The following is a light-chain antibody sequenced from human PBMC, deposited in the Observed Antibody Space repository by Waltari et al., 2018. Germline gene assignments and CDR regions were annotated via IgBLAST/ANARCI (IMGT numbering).Light chain of an antibody. CDR1: QGISNY. Sequence: DIQMTQTPSSLSASVGDRVTITCRASQGISNYLAWYQQKPGKVPKLLIYAASTLQSGVPSRFSGSGSGTDFTLTISSLQPEDVATYYCQKYNSAPLFGQGTKVEIK. V-gene: IGKV1-27*01. CDR3: QKYNSAPL. CDR2: AAS. J-gene: IGKJ1*01.